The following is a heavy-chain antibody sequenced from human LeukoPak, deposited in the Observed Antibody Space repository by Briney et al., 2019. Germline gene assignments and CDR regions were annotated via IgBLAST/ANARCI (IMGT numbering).Heavy chain of an antibody. J-gene: IGHJ4*02. D-gene: IGHD2/OR15-2a*01. V-gene: IGHV3-23*01. Sequence: GGSLRLSCAASGFTFSSSAMSWVRLAPGKGLEWVSGISGSDGSTYYADSVKGRFTISRDNSKNTLFLQMNSLRAEDTAVYYCAKDSAKKYDDYWGQGTLVTVSS. CDR1: GFTFSSSA. CDR3: AKDSAKKYDDY. CDR2: ISGSDGST.